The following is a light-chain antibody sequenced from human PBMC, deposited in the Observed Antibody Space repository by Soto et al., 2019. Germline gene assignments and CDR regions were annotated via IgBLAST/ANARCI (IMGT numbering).Light chain of an antibody. V-gene: IGLV2-14*03. Sequence: QSALTQPASVSGSPGQSITLSCTGASSDVGNYNYVSWYQQHPGKAPKLIIYDVSNRPSGVSNRFSGSKSGNTASLTISGLQAEDEADYYCSSYTSGTTLYVFGTGTKVTVL. CDR3: SSYTSGTTLYV. CDR1: SSDVGNYNY. J-gene: IGLJ1*01. CDR2: DVS.